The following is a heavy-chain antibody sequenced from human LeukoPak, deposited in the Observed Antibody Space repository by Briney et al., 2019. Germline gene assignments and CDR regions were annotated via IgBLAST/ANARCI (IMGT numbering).Heavy chain of an antibody. Sequence: ASVTVSCKASGYTFTSYGISWVRQAPGQGLEWMGWISAYNGNTNYAQKLQGRVTITTDTSTSTAYMEQRSLRSDDTAVYYCARGAIFGEPRAYFDYWGQGTLVTVSS. J-gene: IGHJ4*02. V-gene: IGHV1-18*01. CDR3: ARGAIFGEPRAYFDY. D-gene: IGHD3-3*01. CDR1: GYTFTSYG. CDR2: ISAYNGNT.